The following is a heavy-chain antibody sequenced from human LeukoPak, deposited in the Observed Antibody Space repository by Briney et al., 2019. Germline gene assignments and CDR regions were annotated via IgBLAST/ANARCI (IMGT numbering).Heavy chain of an antibody. J-gene: IGHJ3*02. V-gene: IGHV3-7*01. CDR1: GFTFSRDG. D-gene: IGHD3-3*01. CDR2: IKRNGGEK. Sequence: GGSLRLSCAASGFTFSRDGMSWVRQAPGKGLEWVANIKRNGGEKYYVKSVKGPFTIARDNSKDSTYLQMNILRVADRAVYSCVCVFVGGSSYFLVRSPLFYAFDIWGQGTMVTVSS. CDR3: VCVFVGGSSYFLVRSPLFYAFDI.